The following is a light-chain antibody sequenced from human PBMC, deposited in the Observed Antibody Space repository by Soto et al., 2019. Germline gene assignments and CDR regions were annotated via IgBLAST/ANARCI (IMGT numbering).Light chain of an antibody. CDR3: QQYYNYPIT. CDR2: AAS. CDR1: QGISSY. J-gene: IGKJ5*01. Sequence: AIRMTQSPSSFSASTGDRVTITCRASQGISSYLAWYQQKPGKAPKLLIYAASTLQSGVPSRFSGSGSGTDFTLTISCLQSEDFATYSCQQYYNYPITFGQGTRLEIK. V-gene: IGKV1-8*01.